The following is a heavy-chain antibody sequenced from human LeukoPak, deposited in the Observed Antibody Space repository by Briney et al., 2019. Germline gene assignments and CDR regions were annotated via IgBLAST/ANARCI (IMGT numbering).Heavy chain of an antibody. V-gene: IGHV3-23*01. D-gene: IGHD4-17*01. Sequence: GGSLRLSCTPSTFAINIYAMTWVRQAPGKGLEWVSSITVNGGDIYYADSVRGRFTISRDNSKNTLYLQMDSLRAEDTAVYYCAKDPNGDYVGAFDSWDQGTMVTVSS. CDR2: ITVNGGDI. CDR3: AKDPNGDYVGAFDS. CDR1: TFAINIYA. J-gene: IGHJ3*02.